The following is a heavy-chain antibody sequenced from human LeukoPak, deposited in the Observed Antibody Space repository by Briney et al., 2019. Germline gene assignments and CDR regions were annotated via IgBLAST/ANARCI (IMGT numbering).Heavy chain of an antibody. J-gene: IGHJ4*02. CDR1: GFTFSSYS. D-gene: IGHD2-15*01. CDR3: ARVFCSGGDCYSTFDS. Sequence: GGSLRLSCAASGFTFSSYSMNWVRQAPGKGLEWVSSISSSSSYIKYADSMKGRFAISRDNAKNSLYLQMNSLRAEDTAVYYCARVFCSGGDCYSTFDSWGQGTLVTVSS. V-gene: IGHV3-21*01. CDR2: ISSSSSYI.